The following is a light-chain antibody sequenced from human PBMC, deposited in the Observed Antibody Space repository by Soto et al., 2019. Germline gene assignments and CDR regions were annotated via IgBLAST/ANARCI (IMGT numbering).Light chain of an antibody. CDR2: RAS. V-gene: IGKV1-5*03. J-gene: IGKJ5*01. Sequence: DIQMTQSPSTLSASVGDRVSITFGARQRMSSWLAWYQQKPGKAPKLLIYRASSLESGVPSRFSGSGSGTEFTLTISSLQPEDFATYYCQQSYSTPRTFGQGTRLEIK. CDR1: QRMSSW. CDR3: QQSYSTPRT.